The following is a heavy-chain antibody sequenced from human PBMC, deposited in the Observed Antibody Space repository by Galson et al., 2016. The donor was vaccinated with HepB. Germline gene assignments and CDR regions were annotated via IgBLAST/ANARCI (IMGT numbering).Heavy chain of an antibody. J-gene: IGHJ4*02. CDR2: ISAFNGVI. D-gene: IGHD6-19*01. V-gene: IGHV1-18*01. Sequence: SVKVSCKASGYTFTNYGIIWVRQAPGQGLQWMAWISAFNGVIYYAQKFQDRVIVTTDPSTSTAYMEVRSLRSDDKAVYYCARGPSIPLAGDYWGQGTPVTVSS. CDR3: ARGPSIPLAGDY. CDR1: GYTFTNYG.